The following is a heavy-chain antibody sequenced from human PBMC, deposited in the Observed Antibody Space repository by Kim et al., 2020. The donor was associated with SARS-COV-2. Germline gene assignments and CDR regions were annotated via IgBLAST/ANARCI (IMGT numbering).Heavy chain of an antibody. CDR2: IYYSGST. V-gene: IGHV4-59*08. D-gene: IGHD2-2*01. CDR3: ARHHLAGLVVPAAHRIPLGVWFDP. CDR1: GGSISSYY. J-gene: IGHJ5*02. Sequence: SETLSLTCTVSGGSISSYYWSWIRQPPGKGLEWIAYIYYSGSTNYNPSLKSRVTISVDTSKNQFSLKLSSVTAADTAVYYCARHHLAGLVVPAAHRIPLGVWFDPWGQGTLVTVSS.